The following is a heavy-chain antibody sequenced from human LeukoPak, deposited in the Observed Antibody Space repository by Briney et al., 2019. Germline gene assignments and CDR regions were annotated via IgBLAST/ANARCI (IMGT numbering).Heavy chain of an antibody. J-gene: IGHJ4*02. CDR1: GFTFSSYA. CDR2: ISGSGCST. Sequence: RGGPLRLSCAASGFTFSSYAMSWVRHAPGKGLEWVSAISGSGCSTYYADSVKGRFTISRDNSKNTLYMQMNSLRAEDTAVYYCAKDRTSGYFSPKYYFDYWGQGTLVTVSS. V-gene: IGHV3-23*01. CDR3: AKDRTSGYFSPKYYFDY. D-gene: IGHD3-22*01.